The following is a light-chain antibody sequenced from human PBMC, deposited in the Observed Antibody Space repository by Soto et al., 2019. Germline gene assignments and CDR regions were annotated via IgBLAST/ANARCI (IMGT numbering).Light chain of an antibody. V-gene: IGLV7-43*01. CDR1: AGAVTSAYY. J-gene: IGLJ2*01. CDR2: STS. CDR3: LLYYGGAQVL. Sequence: QAVVTQEPSLTVSPGGTVTLTCASSAGAVTSAYYTNWLQQKPGQAPRALIYSTSEKHSWTPARFSGSLLGGKAALTLSAAQPEDEADYYLLLYYGGAQVLFGGGTKLTVL.